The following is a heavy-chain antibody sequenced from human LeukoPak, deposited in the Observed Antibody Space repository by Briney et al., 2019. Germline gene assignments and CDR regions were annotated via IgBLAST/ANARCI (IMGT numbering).Heavy chain of an antibody. J-gene: IGHJ4*02. Sequence: GGSLRLSCAASGFTFSSYSMNWVRQAPGKGLEWVSSISSSSSYIYYADSVKGRFTISRDNAKNSLYLQMNSLRAEDTAVYYCAKLGRYCTSHTCNYFGEWGQGTLVTVS. D-gene: IGHD2-8*01. CDR1: GFTFSSYS. CDR3: AKLGRYCTSHTCNYFGE. CDR2: ISSSSSYI. V-gene: IGHV3-21*01.